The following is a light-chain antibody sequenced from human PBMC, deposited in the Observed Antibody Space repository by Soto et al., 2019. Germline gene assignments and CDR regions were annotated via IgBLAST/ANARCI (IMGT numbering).Light chain of an antibody. CDR2: GAS. Sequence: ETGLAQSADTLSLAPREGATLPGRSSQTVISHYLAWYQQKPGQAPRLLIYGASTRVTGIPDRFSGSGSGTEFTLTISSRQVEDSAVYQCHQYSNTLRTFGQGTKVEIK. CDR1: QTVISHY. CDR3: HQYSNTLRT. J-gene: IGKJ1*01. V-gene: IGKV3D-7*01.